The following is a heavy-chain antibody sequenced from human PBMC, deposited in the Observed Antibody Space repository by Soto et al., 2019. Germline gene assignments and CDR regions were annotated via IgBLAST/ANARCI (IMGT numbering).Heavy chain of an antibody. D-gene: IGHD3-3*01. CDR1: GGSFSGYY. Sequence: SETLSLTCTVYGGSFSGYYWSWIRQPTGKGLEWIGEINHSGITNYNPSLKSRVIISADTSKNQFSLKLSSVTAADAAVYYCAMISVRFSPFYHYMDVWGKGTTVTVSS. V-gene: IGHV4-34*01. J-gene: IGHJ6*03. CDR2: INHSGIT. CDR3: AMISVRFSPFYHYMDV.